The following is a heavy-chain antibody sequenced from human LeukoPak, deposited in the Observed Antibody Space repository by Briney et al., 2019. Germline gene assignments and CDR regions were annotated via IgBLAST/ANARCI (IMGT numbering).Heavy chain of an antibody. CDR3: ARCYNILTGYYPLSN. CDR2: IYPGNSNT. D-gene: IGHD3-9*01. V-gene: IGHV5-51*01. CDR1: GDSFTNYW. Sequence: GESLKISCKGSGDSFTNYWIGWVRQMPGKGLEWMGIIYPGNSNTRYSPSFQGQVTISADKSISTAYLQWSSLKASDTAMYYCARCYNILTGYYPLSNWGQGTLVTVSS. J-gene: IGHJ4*02.